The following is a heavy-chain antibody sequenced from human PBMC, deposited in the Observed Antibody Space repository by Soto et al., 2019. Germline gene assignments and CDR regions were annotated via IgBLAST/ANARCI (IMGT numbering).Heavy chain of an antibody. CDR2: IDIAGDT. D-gene: IGHD6-19*01. V-gene: IGHV3-13*01. CDR1: GFTFSNYD. CDR3: VKDGSSGWPYYYGMDV. Sequence: EVQLVESGGGLVQPGGSLRLSCAASGFTFSNYDMHWVRQATGKGLEWVSAIDIAGDTYYPDSVKGRFTISREKAKNSLYLEMSSLRAEDTAVYYCVKDGSSGWPYYYGMDVWGQGTTVTVSS. J-gene: IGHJ6*02.